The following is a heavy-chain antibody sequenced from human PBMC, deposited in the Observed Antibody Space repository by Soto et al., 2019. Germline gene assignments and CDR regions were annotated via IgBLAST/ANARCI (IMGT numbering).Heavy chain of an antibody. CDR1: GVTFGSYA. CDR2: ISGSGGST. V-gene: IGHV3-23*01. J-gene: IGHJ4*02. Sequence: SLRLSCAASGVTFGSYAMSWVRQAPGKGLEWVSAISGSGGSTYYADSVKGRFTISRDNSKNTLYLQMNSLRAEDTAVYYCAKETVLQEQWLVLFDYWGQGTLVTSPQ. D-gene: IGHD6-19*01. CDR3: AKETVLQEQWLVLFDY.